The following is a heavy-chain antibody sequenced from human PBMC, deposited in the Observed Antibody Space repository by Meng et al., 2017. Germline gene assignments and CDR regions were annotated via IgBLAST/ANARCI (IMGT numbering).Heavy chain of an antibody. J-gene: IGHJ4*02. CDR1: GGSFSGYY. Sequence: QGQLPQLGEGLLKPSETLSLTGAVYGGSFSGYYWSWIRSPPGKGLEWIGEINHSGSTNYTPSLKSRVTISVDTSKNQFSLKLSSVTAADTAVYYCARGRGYCSGGSSCWGQGTLVTVSS. D-gene: IGHD2-15*01. V-gene: IGHV4-34*01. CDR2: INHSGST. CDR3: ARGRGYCSGGSSC.